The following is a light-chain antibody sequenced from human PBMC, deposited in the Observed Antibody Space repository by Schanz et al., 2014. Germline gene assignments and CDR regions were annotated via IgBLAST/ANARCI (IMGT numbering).Light chain of an antibody. CDR3: QTWDTGIRV. CDR2: LHSDGSH. CDR1: SGHSNYA. Sequence: QSVLTQSPSASASLGASVKLTCTLNSGHSNYAIAWHQQQAEKGPRYLMKLHSDGSHNKGDGIPDRFSGSSSGTERYLSISSLQSEDEADYYCQTWDTGIRVFGGGTKLTVL. J-gene: IGLJ3*02. V-gene: IGLV4-69*01.